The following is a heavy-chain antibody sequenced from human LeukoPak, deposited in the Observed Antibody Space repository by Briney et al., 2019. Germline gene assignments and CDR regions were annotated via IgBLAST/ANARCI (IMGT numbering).Heavy chain of an antibody. CDR3: ARVIGGYYYDSSGSNALGY. J-gene: IGHJ4*02. CDR1: GYTFTSYG. D-gene: IGHD3-22*01. Sequence: GASVKVSFKASGYTFTSYGISWVRQAPGQGLEWMGWISAYNGNTNYAQKLQGRVTMTTDTSTSTAYMELRSLRSDDTAVYYCARVIGGYYYDSSGSNALGYWGQGTLVTVSS. CDR2: ISAYNGNT. V-gene: IGHV1-18*01.